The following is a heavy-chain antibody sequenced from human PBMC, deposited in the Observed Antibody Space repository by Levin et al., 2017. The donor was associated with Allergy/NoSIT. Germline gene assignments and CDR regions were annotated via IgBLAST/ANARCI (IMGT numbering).Heavy chain of an antibody. V-gene: IGHV1-2*02. D-gene: IGHD5-12*01. Sequence: ASVKVSCKASGYTFTGYYMHWVRQAPGQGLEWMGWINPNSGGTNYAQKFQGRVTMTRDTSISTAYMELSRLRSDDTAVYYCARVKGYSGYDFFSDYWGQGTLVTVSS. CDR3: ARVKGYSGYDFFSDY. CDR2: INPNSGGT. CDR1: GYTFTGYY. J-gene: IGHJ4*02.